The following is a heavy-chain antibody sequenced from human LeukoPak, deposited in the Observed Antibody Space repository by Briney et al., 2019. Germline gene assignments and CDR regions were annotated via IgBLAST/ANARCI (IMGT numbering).Heavy chain of an antibody. J-gene: IGHJ6*02. Sequence: PGGSLRLSCAASGFTFSSYSMNWVRQAPGRGLEWVSSISSSSSYIYYADSVKGRFTISGDNAKNSLYLQMNSLRAEDAAVYYCARDPVSSDVYNGMDVWGQGTTVTVSS. CDR2: ISSSSSYI. D-gene: IGHD1-14*01. CDR1: GFTFSSYS. V-gene: IGHV3-21*01. CDR3: ARDPVSSDVYNGMDV.